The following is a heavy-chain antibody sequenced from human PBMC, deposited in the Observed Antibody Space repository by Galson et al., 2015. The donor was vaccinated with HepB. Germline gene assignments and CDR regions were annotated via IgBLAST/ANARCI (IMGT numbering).Heavy chain of an antibody. CDR3: ATGPEARTIFGLLITHFDS. CDR2: ISADTVNA. CDR1: DYTFNSQG. Sequence: SVKVSCKAADYTFNSQGISWVRQAPGQGLVCMGWISADTVNAKFVQKFQDRVTMTIAPSASLGYMELRGLRSDDTAVYFCATGPEARTIFGLLITHFDSWGQGTLVTVSS. V-gene: IGHV1-18*01. D-gene: IGHD3/OR15-3a*01. J-gene: IGHJ4*02.